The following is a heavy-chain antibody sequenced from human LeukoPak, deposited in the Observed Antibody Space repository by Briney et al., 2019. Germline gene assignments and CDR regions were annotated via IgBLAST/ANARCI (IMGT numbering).Heavy chain of an antibody. J-gene: IGHJ4*02. CDR3: ARDYCSGGSCHYFDY. CDR1: GYTFTSHG. CDR2: ISAYNGNT. V-gene: IGHV1-18*01. D-gene: IGHD2-15*01. Sequence: ASVKVSCKASGYTFTSHGISWVRQAPGQGLEWMGWISAYNGNTNYAQKLQGRVTMTTDTSTSTAYMELRSLRSDDTAVYYCARDYCSGGSCHYFDYWGQGTLVTVSS.